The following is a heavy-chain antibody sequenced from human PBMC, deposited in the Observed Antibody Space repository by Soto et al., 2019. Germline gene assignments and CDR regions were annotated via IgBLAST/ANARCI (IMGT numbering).Heavy chain of an antibody. CDR3: ARIWGLDAFDI. CDR2: IYYSGST. Sequence: PSETLSLTCTVSGGSISSSRYYWGWIRQPPGKGLEWIGYIYYSGSTNYNPSLKSRVTISVDTSKNQFSLKLSSVTAADTAVYYCARIWGLDAFDIWGQGTMVTVSS. CDR1: GGSISSSRYY. V-gene: IGHV4-61*05. J-gene: IGHJ3*02. D-gene: IGHD3-16*01.